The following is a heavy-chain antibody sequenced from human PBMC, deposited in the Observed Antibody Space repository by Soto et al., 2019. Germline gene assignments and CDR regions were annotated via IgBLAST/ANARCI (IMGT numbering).Heavy chain of an antibody. CDR2: INPSGGST. J-gene: IGHJ5*02. V-gene: IGHV1-46*03. D-gene: IGHD5-18*01. Sequence: QVQLVQSGAEVKKPGASVKVSCKASGYTFTSYYMHWVRQAPGQGLEWMGIINPSGGSTSYAQKFQGRGNMTRDTSTSTVYMELSSLRSEDTAVYYCARVYPSDTRYGYVGNNWFDPWGQGTLVTVSS. CDR1: GYTFTSYY. CDR3: ARVYPSDTRYGYVGNNWFDP.